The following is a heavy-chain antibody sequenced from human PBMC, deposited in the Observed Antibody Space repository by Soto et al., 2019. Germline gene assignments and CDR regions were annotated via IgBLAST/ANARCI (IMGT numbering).Heavy chain of an antibody. CDR3: ASELSGPFDY. CDR2: IWYDGSNK. J-gene: IGHJ4*02. V-gene: IGHV3-33*01. Sequence: QVQLVESGGGVVQPGRSLRLSCAASGFTFSSYGMHWVRQAPGKGLEWVAVIWYDGSNKYYADYVKGRFTISRDNSKNTLYLQMNSLRAEDTAVYYCASELSGPFDYWGQGTLVTVSS. D-gene: IGHD1-26*01. CDR1: GFTFSSYG.